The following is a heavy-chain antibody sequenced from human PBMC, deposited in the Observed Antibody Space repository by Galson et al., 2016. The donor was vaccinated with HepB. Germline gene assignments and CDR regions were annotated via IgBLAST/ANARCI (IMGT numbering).Heavy chain of an antibody. CDR2: IYSGGST. Sequence: SLRLSCAASGFTVSSNYMSWVRQAPGKGLEWVSGIYSGGSTYYADSVKGRFTISRDNSKNTLFLQMSSLRAEDTAVYYCARDHQQWPYYYYYGMDVWGQGTTVTVSS. CDR1: GFTVSSNY. V-gene: IGHV3-66*01. J-gene: IGHJ6*02. CDR3: ARDHQQWPYYYYYGMDV. D-gene: IGHD2-8*01.